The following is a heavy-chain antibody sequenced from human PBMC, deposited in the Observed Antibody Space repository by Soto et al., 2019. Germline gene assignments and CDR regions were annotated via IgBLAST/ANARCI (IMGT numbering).Heavy chain of an antibody. V-gene: IGHV1-24*01. D-gene: IGHD3-3*01. CDR2: FDPEDGET. J-gene: IGHJ4*02. Sequence: ASVKVSCKVSGYTLTELSMHWVRQAPGKGLEWMGGFDPEDGETIYAQKFQGRVTMTEDTSTDTAYMELSSLRSEDTAVYYCAASLRFLEWFLYWGQGTLVTVSS. CDR3: AASLRFLEWFLY. CDR1: GYTLTELS.